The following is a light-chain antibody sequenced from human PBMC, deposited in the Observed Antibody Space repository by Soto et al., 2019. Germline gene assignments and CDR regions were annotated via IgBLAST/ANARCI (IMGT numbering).Light chain of an antibody. CDR1: SSDVGGYNY. CDR3: NSYTSSSTVV. CDR2: SVT. V-gene: IGLV2-14*01. Sequence: QSVLTQPASVSGSPGQSITISCTGTSSDVGGYNYVSWYQQHPGKAPKLMIYSVTNRPSGVSNRFSGSKSGNTASLTISGLQAEDEADYYCNSYTSSSTVVFGGGTQLTVL. J-gene: IGLJ2*01.